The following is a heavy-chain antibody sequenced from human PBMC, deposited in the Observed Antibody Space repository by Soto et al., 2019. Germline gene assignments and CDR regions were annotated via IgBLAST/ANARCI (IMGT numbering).Heavy chain of an antibody. Sequence: ASVKVSCKASGFTLNDFGVSWVRQAPGQGLEWMGWISGYDGNTNFAQKYEGRVTMTIDSSTSTAYMELRNLRSDDTAMYYCAREKWFGQTPFDSWGQGTLVTVSS. V-gene: IGHV1-18*01. CDR1: GFTLNDFG. J-gene: IGHJ4*02. CDR3: AREKWFGQTPFDS. D-gene: IGHD3-10*01. CDR2: ISGYDGNT.